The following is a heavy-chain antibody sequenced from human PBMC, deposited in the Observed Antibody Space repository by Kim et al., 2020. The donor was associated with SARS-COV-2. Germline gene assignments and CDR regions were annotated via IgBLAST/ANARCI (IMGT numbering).Heavy chain of an antibody. D-gene: IGHD3-9*01. J-gene: IGHJ6*02. CDR3: AKNNYDILTGYQFYYYGMDV. CDR1: GYDFSNFW. Sequence: GESLQISCKASGYDFSNFWIGWVRQMPGKGLEWMGIIYPGDSDTRYSPSFQGQVTISADMSISTAYLQWDSLKASDTAIYYCAKNNYDILTGYQFYYYGMDVWGQGTTVTVSS. CDR2: IYPGDSDT. V-gene: IGHV5-51*01.